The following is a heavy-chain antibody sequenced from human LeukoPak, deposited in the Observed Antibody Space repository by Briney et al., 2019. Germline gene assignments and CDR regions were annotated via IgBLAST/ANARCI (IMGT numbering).Heavy chain of an antibody. CDR1: GFTFSSYA. CDR3: AKGRRNLGGLHHFDY. CDR2: ISGSGGST. Sequence: GGSLRLSCVASGFTFSSYAMSWVRQAPGKGLEWVSAISGSGGSTYYADSVKGRFTISRDNSKNTLYLQMNSLRAEDTAVYYCAKGRRNLGGLHHFDYWGQGTLVTVSS. J-gene: IGHJ4*02. D-gene: IGHD5-24*01. V-gene: IGHV3-23*01.